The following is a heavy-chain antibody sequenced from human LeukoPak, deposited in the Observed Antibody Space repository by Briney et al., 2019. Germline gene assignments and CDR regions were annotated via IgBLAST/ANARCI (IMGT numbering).Heavy chain of an antibody. Sequence: GGSLRLSCATSGFTFNSFGMHWARQAPGKGLEWVAFISYDGSNKDYADSVKGRFTISRDNSKNTLFLQMNSLRVEDTAVYYCARDREVLLWFGEINWFDPWGQGTLVTVSS. V-gene: IGHV3-30*03. CDR3: ARDREVLLWFGEINWFDP. D-gene: IGHD3-10*01. CDR1: GFTFNSFG. J-gene: IGHJ5*02. CDR2: ISYDGSNK.